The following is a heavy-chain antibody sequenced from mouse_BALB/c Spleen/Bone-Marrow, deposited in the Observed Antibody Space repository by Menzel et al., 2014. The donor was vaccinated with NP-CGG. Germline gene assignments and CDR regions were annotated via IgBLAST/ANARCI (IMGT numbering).Heavy chain of an antibody. V-gene: IGHV1-5*01. CDR3: PRSGSLGAMDY. J-gene: IGHJ4*01. CDR2: IYPGNSDT. Sequence: VQLQQSGTVLARPGASVKMSCKASGYSFTIYWMHWVKQRPRQGLEWIGAIYPGNSDTSYNQKFKGKAKLTAVTSASTAYMELSSLTNEDSAVYYCPRSGSLGAMDYWGQGTSVTVSS. D-gene: IGHD3-1*01. CDR1: GYSFTIYW.